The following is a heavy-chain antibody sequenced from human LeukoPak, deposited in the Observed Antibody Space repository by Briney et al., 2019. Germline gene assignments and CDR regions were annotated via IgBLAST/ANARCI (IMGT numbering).Heavy chain of an antibody. CDR3: AAELADYDFWSGYWGADYYYYYGMDV. J-gene: IGHJ6*02. V-gene: IGHV1-58*02. D-gene: IGHD3-3*01. CDR2: IVVGSGNT. CDR1: GYTFTSYA. Sequence: SVTVSCKASGYTFTSYAMNWVRQARGQRLEWIGWIVVGSGNTNHAQKFQERVTITRDMSTSTAYMELSSLRSEDTAVYYCAAELADYDFWSGYWGADYYYYYGMDVWGQGTTVTVSS.